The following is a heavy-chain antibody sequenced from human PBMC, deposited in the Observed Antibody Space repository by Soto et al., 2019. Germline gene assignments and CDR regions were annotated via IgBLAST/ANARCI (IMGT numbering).Heavy chain of an antibody. CDR3: AGSRGSGDAFDI. J-gene: IGHJ3*02. CDR1: GFTFSSYW. V-gene: IGHV3-7*01. D-gene: IGHD3-10*01. Sequence: EVQLVESGGGLVQPGGSLRLSCAASGFTFSSYWMSWVRHAPGKGLEWVANIKQDGSEKYYVDSVKGRFTISRDNAKNSLYLQMNSLRAEDTAVYYCAGSRGSGDAFDIWGQGTMVTVSS. CDR2: IKQDGSEK.